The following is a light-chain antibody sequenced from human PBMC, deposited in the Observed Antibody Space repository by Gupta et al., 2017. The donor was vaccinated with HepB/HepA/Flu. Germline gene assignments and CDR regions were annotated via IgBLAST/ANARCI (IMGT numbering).Light chain of an antibody. J-gene: IGKJ3*01. CDR1: QGIFSY. CDR2: AAS. CDR3: QQLNSYPRT. Sequence: DIQWTQSPSFLSASVGDRVTITCRASQGIFSYLAWYQQKPGKAPKLLIYAASTLHSGVPSRFSGSGAGTEFILTISSLQPEDFATYYCQQLNSYPRTFGPGTKVDIK. V-gene: IGKV1-9*01.